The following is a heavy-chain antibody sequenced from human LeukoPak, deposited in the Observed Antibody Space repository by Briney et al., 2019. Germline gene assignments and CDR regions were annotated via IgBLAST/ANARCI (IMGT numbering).Heavy chain of an antibody. CDR1: GGSISSSSYY. Sequence: PSETLSLTCTVSGGSISSSSYYWGWIRQPPGTGLEWLGSIYYSGSTYYNPSLKSRVTISVDTSKNQFSLKLSSVTAADTAVYYCASELGYCSSTSCYFPYWFDPWGQGTLVTVSS. D-gene: IGHD2-2*01. CDR2: IYYSGST. J-gene: IGHJ5*02. CDR3: ASELGYCSSTSCYFPYWFDP. V-gene: IGHV4-39*01.